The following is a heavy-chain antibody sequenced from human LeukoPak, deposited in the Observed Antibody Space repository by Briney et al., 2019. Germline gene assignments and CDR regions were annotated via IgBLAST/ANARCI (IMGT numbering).Heavy chain of an antibody. Sequence: ASVKVSCKASGYTFTSYYMHWVRQAPGQGLEWMGIINPSGGSTSYAQKFQGRVTMTRDTSTSTVYMELSSLRSEDTAVYYCATVPYYYDSSGYYWLDYWGQGTLVTVSS. CDR2: INPSGGST. CDR1: GYTFTSYY. D-gene: IGHD3-22*01. V-gene: IGHV1-46*01. J-gene: IGHJ4*02. CDR3: ATVPYYYDSSGYYWLDY.